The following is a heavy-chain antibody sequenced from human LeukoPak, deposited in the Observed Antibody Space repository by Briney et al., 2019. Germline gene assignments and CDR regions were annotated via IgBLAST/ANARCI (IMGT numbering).Heavy chain of an antibody. Sequence: GGSLRLSCAASGFTFSSNYMSWVRQATGKGLEWVSVIYSGGSTYYADSVKGRFTISRDKSKNTLYLQMNSLRAEDTAVYYCARGPSRAVAAYNDYWGQGTLVTVSS. CDR1: GFTFSSNY. CDR3: ARGPSRAVAAYNDY. D-gene: IGHD6-19*01. V-gene: IGHV3-66*01. J-gene: IGHJ4*02. CDR2: IYSGGST.